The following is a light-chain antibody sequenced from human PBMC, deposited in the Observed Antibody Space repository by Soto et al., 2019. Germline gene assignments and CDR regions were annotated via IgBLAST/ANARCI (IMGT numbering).Light chain of an antibody. CDR1: QTIDNW. V-gene: IGKV1-5*03. Sequence: DIPMTQSPSTLSASVGDRVTITCRASQTIDNWLAWYQQKPGKAPKLQIYKASSLEGGVPSRFSGSGSGTEFTLTISSLQPDDFATYYCQQYYSYWTFGQGTKVEIK. CDR3: QQYYSYWT. J-gene: IGKJ1*01. CDR2: KAS.